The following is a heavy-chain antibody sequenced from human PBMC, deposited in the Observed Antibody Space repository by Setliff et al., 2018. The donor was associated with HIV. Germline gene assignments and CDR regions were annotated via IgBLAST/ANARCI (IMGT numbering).Heavy chain of an antibody. CDR3: ARESDAFDI. V-gene: IGHV3-21*05. CDR1: GFTFSTYS. Sequence: LRLSCAASGFTFSTYSMTWVRQAPGKGLEWVSYISGSSSSYTNYADSVKGRFTISRDNAKNSLYLQMNSLRAEDTAVYYCARESDAFDIWGQGTMVTVSS. J-gene: IGHJ3*02. CDR2: ISGSSSSYT.